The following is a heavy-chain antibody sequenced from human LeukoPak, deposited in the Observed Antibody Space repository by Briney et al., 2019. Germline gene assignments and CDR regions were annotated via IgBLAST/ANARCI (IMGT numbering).Heavy chain of an antibody. CDR1: GGAITNYY. D-gene: IGHD3-22*01. CDR3: ARSGSWGEPRPFDY. V-gene: IGHV4-59*01. Sequence: SETLFLTCGVSGGAITNYYWNWIRQAPGKGLEWLGYIYYTGSTTYNPSVKSRITISLDTSKKQISLKLRSVTAADRAVYYCARSGSWGEPRPFDYWGQGSLVTVSS. J-gene: IGHJ4*02. CDR2: IYYTGST.